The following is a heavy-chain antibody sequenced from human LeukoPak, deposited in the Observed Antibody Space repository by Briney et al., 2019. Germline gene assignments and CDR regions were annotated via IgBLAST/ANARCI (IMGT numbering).Heavy chain of an antibody. CDR3: ARELSAVGRWGAFDM. CDR1: GYTFTDYF. V-gene: IGHV1-2*02. CDR2: INPNSGAT. Sequence: ASVKVSCKASGYTFTDYFIHWIRQAPGQGLEWMGWINPNSGATSYALKFQGRVTMTRDTSINTGNMELTGLRFDDTAVYYCARELSAVGRWGAFDMWGQGTMVTVSS. D-gene: IGHD6-13*01. J-gene: IGHJ3*02.